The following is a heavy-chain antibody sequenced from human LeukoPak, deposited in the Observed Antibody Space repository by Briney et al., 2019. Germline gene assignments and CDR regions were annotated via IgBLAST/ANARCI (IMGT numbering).Heavy chain of an antibody. J-gene: IGHJ4*02. CDR3: ARGTRRDGYHNYYYFDY. D-gene: IGHD5-24*01. V-gene: IGHV1-69*05. Sequence: WASVKVSCKASGGTFSSYAISWVRQAPGQGLEWMGGIIPIFGTANNAQKFQGRVTITTDESTSTAYMELSSLRSEDTAVYYCARGTRRDGYHNYYYFDYWGQGTLVTVSS. CDR1: GGTFSSYA. CDR2: IIPIFGTA.